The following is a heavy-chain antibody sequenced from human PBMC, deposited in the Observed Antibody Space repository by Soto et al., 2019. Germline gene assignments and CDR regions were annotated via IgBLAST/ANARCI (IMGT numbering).Heavy chain of an antibody. CDR1: GFTFSSYS. J-gene: IGHJ3*02. D-gene: IGHD6-13*01. CDR2: ISGSSSYI. CDR3: ARSHGSSGNGAFDI. V-gene: IGHV3-21*01. Sequence: GGSLRLSCAASGFTFSSYSMNWVRQAPGKGLEWVSSISGSSSYIYSPDSVKGRFTISRDNAKNSLYLQTNSLRAEDTAVYYCARSHGSSGNGAFDIWGQGTMVTVSS.